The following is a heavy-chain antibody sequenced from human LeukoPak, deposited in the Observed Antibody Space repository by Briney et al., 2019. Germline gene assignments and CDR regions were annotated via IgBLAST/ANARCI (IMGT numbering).Heavy chain of an antibody. Sequence: GGSLRFSCAASGFTFSSYGMSWVRQAPGKGLEWVSVISGSGGSTYYADSVKGRFTISRDNSKNTLYLQMNSLRAEDTAVYYCAKIAAAGPISDDYWGQGTLVTVSS. D-gene: IGHD6-13*01. V-gene: IGHV3-23*01. J-gene: IGHJ4*02. CDR2: ISGSGGST. CDR1: GFTFSSYG. CDR3: AKIAAAGPISDDY.